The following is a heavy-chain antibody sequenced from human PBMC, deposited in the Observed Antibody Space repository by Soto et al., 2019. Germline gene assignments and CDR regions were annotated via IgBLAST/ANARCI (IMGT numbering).Heavy chain of an antibody. CDR2: ISNSGDSI. Sequence: EVQMLESGGGSVQPGGSLRLSCAASGFMFSSYAMSWVRQAPGKGLEWVSVISNSGDSIYYADSVKGRFTSSRDNSKNTLHLQMNSLRSEDTALYYCANTFFSGSGSYRGWFDPWGQGILVTVSS. J-gene: IGHJ5*02. CDR1: GFMFSSYA. V-gene: IGHV3-23*01. CDR3: ANTFFSGSGSYRGWFDP. D-gene: IGHD3-10*01.